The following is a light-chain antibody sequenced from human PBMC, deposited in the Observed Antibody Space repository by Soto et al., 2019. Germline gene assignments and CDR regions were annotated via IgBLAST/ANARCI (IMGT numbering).Light chain of an antibody. V-gene: IGKV3-15*01. CDR3: QQYNNWWT. Sequence: EIVMTQSRATLSVSPGERATRTCRASQSVSSNLAWYQKKPGQAPRLLIYGASTRATGIPARFSGSGSGTEFTLTISSLQSEDFAVYYCQQYNNWWTFGQGTRVEIK. CDR2: GAS. CDR1: QSVSSN. J-gene: IGKJ1*01.